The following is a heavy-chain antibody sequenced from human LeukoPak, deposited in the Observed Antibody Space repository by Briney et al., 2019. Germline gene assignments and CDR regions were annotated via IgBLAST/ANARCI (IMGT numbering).Heavy chain of an antibody. V-gene: IGHV3-43*02. CDR1: GFTFDDYA. CDR3: AKDRKDWGLFES. J-gene: IGHJ4*02. D-gene: IGHD7-27*01. CDR2: ISGDGGRT. Sequence: GGSLRLSCAASGFTFDDYAMHWVRQAPGKGLEWVSLISGDGGRTYYADSVKGRFTISRDNSKNSLYLQMNSLRTEDTAFYYCAKDRKDWGLFESWGQGTLVTVSS.